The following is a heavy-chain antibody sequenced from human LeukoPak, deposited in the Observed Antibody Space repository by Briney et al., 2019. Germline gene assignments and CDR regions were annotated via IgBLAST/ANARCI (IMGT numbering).Heavy chain of an antibody. CDR1: GFTVSSNY. D-gene: IGHD1-1*01. Sequence: GGSLRLSCAGSGFTVSSNYMTWVRQAPGKGLEWVSVIYSGGSTHYADSAKGRFTISRDNSKNTLYLQMNSLRAEDTAVYYCARDGDGTGTLDHWGQGTLVTVSS. V-gene: IGHV3-66*01. J-gene: IGHJ4*02. CDR3: ARDGDGTGTLDH. CDR2: IYSGGST.